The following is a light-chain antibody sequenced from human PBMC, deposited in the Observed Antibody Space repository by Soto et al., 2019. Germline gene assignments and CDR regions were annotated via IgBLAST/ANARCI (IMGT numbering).Light chain of an antibody. CDR2: GAS. CDR3: QRYGSSWT. J-gene: IGKJ1*01. CDR1: QSVSSSY. V-gene: IGKV3-20*01. Sequence: EIVLTQSPGTLSLSPGARATLSCRASQSVSSSYLDWYQQKAGHAPRLLIYGASNRATGILDRFSGSGSGTDVILTISRLDPEDVAVYYCQRYGSSWTFGQGANVEIK.